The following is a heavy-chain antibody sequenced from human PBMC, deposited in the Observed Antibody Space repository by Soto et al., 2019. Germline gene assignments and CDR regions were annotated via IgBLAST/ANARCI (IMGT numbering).Heavy chain of an antibody. CDR2: INGDGKTA. Sequence: EVQLVESGGGLVQPGGSLRLSCAASGFTFSSYWMHWVRQAPGKGMVWVSGINGDGKTATYADSVKGRFIISRDNAKNILYLQMNSLTAEDTAVYYCARPRYDGSGTPFDHWGQGILVTVSS. CDR3: ARPRYDGSGTPFDH. CDR1: GFTFSSYW. J-gene: IGHJ4*02. D-gene: IGHD3-22*01. V-gene: IGHV3-74*01.